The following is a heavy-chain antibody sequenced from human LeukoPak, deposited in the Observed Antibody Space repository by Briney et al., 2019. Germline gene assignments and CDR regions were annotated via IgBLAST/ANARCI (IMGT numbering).Heavy chain of an antibody. V-gene: IGHV3-9*01. D-gene: IGHD6-13*01. CDR3: AKVFSPASSSSWPYFDC. CDR1: GFTFDGYA. CDR2: ITSNSGSI. Sequence: GGSLRLSCTASGFTFDGYAMHWVRQTPEKGLEWVSGITSNSGSIGYADSVKGRFTISRDNAKNSLYLQMNSLRPEDSAFYYCAKVFSPASSSSWPYFDCWGQGTLVTVSS. J-gene: IGHJ4*02.